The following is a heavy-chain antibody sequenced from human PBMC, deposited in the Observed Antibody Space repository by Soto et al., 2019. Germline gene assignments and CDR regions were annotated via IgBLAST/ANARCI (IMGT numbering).Heavy chain of an antibody. Sequence: QLQLQESGPGLVKPSETLSLTCTVSGGSISSSSYYWGWIRQPPGKGLEWIGSIYYSGSTYYNPSLKSRVTISVDTSKNQFSLKLSSVTAADTAVYYCARHPWRYCSRTSCYFVDYWGQGTLVTVSS. CDR2: IYYSGST. CDR1: GGSISSSSYY. V-gene: IGHV4-39*01. D-gene: IGHD2-2*01. CDR3: ARHPWRYCSRTSCYFVDY. J-gene: IGHJ4*02.